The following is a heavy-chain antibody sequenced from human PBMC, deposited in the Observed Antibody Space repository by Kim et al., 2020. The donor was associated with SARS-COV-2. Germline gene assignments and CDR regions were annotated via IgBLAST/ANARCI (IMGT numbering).Heavy chain of an antibody. Sequence: DSVKGRCTNSRDNAKNSLYLRMTSLRAEDTAVYYCATATVTTSGLAFDIWGQGTMVTVSS. J-gene: IGHJ3*02. CDR3: ATATVTTSGLAFDI. V-gene: IGHV3-21*01. D-gene: IGHD4-17*01.